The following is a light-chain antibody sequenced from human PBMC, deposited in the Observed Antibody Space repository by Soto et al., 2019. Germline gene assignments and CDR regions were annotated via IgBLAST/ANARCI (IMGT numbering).Light chain of an antibody. J-gene: IGLJ2*01. Sequence: QSVLTQPPSASGTPGQRVTISCSGRSSNIGSNYVYWYHQFPGTAPKLLIYKNNERPSGVPDRFSGSKSGTSASLAISGLRSEDEADYYCATWDDSLNSPLFGGGTKLTVL. CDR2: KNN. CDR3: ATWDDSLNSPL. V-gene: IGLV1-47*01. CDR1: SSNIGSNY.